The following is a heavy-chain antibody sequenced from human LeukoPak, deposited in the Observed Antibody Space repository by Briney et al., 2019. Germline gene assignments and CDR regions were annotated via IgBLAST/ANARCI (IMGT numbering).Heavy chain of an antibody. CDR3: AKSWNYYDSSGDDALDI. CDR1: GFTFSSYV. J-gene: IGHJ3*02. CDR2: ISYDGSNE. Sequence: GGSLRLSCAASGFTFSSYVMHWVRQAPGKGLEWVAIISYDGSNEYYADSVKGRFTISRDNSKNTLYLQMNSLRAADTAVYYCAKSWNYYDSSGDDALDIWGQGTMVTVSS. D-gene: IGHD3-22*01. V-gene: IGHV3-30*04.